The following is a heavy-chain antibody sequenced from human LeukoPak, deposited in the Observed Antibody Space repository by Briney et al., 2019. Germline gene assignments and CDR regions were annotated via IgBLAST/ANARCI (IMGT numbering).Heavy chain of an antibody. Sequence: GGSLRLSCAASGFTFSSYAMNWVRQAPGKGLEWVSAISGSGGSTYYADSVKGRFTISRDNSKNTLYLQKNSLRAEDTAVYYCAKVPAVRITIFGVSFDFWGQGTLVTVSS. CDR2: ISGSGGST. CDR3: AKVPAVRITIFGVSFDF. D-gene: IGHD3-3*01. J-gene: IGHJ4*02. CDR1: GFTFSSYA. V-gene: IGHV3-23*01.